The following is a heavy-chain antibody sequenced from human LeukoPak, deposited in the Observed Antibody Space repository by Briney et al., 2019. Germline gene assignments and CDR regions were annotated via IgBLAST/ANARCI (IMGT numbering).Heavy chain of an antibody. V-gene: IGHV3-23*01. D-gene: IGHD3-22*01. J-gene: IGHJ4*02. CDR1: GFTFSSYG. CDR3: AKNSMIVVVSESLDY. Sequence: PGGSQRLSCAASGFTFSSYGVSWVRQAPGKGLEWVSSISGTGGSTYYADSVKGRFTISRDNSKNTLYLQMNSLRAEDTAVYYCAKNSMIVVVSESLDYWGRGTLVTVSS. CDR2: ISGTGGST.